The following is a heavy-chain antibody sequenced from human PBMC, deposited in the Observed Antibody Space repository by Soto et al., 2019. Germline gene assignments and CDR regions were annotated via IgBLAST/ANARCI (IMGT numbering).Heavy chain of an antibody. CDR2: TYYRSKWYS. J-gene: IGHJ5*01. V-gene: IGHV6-1*01. CDR3: ARLIGNSWLDS. Sequence: SQTLSLTCAISGDSVSTNSATWDWIRHSPSRGLEWLGRTYYRSKWYSDYAVSVEGRITINPDTSNNQVSLQLNSVTPDDTAVYYCARLIGNSWLDSWGQGTLVTVSS. CDR1: GDSVSTNSAT. D-gene: IGHD2-8*01.